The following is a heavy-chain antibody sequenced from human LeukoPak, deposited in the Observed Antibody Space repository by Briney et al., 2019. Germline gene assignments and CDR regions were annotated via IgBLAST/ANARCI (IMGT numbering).Heavy chain of an antibody. Sequence: PGGSLRLSCAASGFTFSSSWMSWVRQAPGKGLEWVANIIQDGSAQYYVDSVKGRFTISRDNAKNSLYLQMNSLRAEDTAVYYCARGAYCYDSSLGYWGQGTLVTVSS. CDR1: GFTFSSSW. D-gene: IGHD3-22*01. CDR3: ARGAYCYDSSLGY. CDR2: IIQDGSAQ. J-gene: IGHJ4*02. V-gene: IGHV3-7*01.